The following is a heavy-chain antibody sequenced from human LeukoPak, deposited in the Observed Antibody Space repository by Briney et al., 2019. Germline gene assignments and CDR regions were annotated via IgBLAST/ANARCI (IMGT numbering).Heavy chain of an antibody. V-gene: IGHV4-39*07. CDR2: VYYGGNT. CDR1: GGSISSSSYY. Sequence: SETLSLTCTVSGGSISSSSYYWGWIRQPPGKGLEWIGSVYYGGNTYYHPSLKSRVTISVDTSKNQFSLKLSSVTAADTAVYYCARGVSGWYLPYYYYYYGMDVWGQGTTVTVSS. J-gene: IGHJ6*02. D-gene: IGHD6-19*01. CDR3: ARGVSGWYLPYYYYYYGMDV.